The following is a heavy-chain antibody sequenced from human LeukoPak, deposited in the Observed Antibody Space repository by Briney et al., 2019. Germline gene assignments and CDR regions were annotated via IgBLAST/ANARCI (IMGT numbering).Heavy chain of an antibody. V-gene: IGHV2-70*11. CDR2: IDWDDDK. CDR3: ARIRTPYGAGSYYNFD. CDR1: GLSRRPSAMC. J-gene: IGHJ4*02. Sequence: ESGPPLVNPSHTLTLTCTFSGLSRRPSAMCGGWIRQPSEKALEWLARIDWDDDKYYSTSLKTRLTISKDTSKNQVVLTMTNMDPVDTATYYCARIRTPYGAGSYYNFDWGQGTLVTVCS. D-gene: IGHD3-10*01.